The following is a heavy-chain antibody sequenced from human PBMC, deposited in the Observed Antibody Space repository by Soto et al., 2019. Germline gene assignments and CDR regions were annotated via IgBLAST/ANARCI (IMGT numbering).Heavy chain of an antibody. Sequence: PGGSLRLSCAASGFTFSSYWMHWVRQAPGKGLVWVSRINSDGGSTSYADSVKGRFTISRDNAKNTLYLQMNSLRAEDTAVFYCATSLRNCSTTSCYHYFDYWGQGTLVTVSS. CDR2: INSDGGST. D-gene: IGHD2-2*01. CDR1: GFTFSSYW. V-gene: IGHV3-74*01. J-gene: IGHJ4*02. CDR3: ATSLRNCSTTSCYHYFDY.